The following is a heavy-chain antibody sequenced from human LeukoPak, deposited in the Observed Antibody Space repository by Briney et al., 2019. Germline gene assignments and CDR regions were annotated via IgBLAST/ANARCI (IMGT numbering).Heavy chain of an antibody. CDR1: GFTFSSYE. CDR3: ARTIELATISYFDY. Sequence: GGSLRLSCAASGFTFSSYEMNWVRQAPGKGLEWVSYISSSDSTIYYADSVKGRFTISRDNAKNSLYLQMNSLRAGDTAVYYCARTIELATISYFDYWGQGTLVTVSS. V-gene: IGHV3-48*03. D-gene: IGHD5-24*01. J-gene: IGHJ4*02. CDR2: ISSSDSTI.